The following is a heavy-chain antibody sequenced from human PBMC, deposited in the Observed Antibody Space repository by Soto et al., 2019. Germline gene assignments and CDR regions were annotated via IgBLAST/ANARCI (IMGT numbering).Heavy chain of an antibody. D-gene: IGHD3-3*01. CDR2: INHSGST. CDR3: ARGSSGSPYYDFWSGRSTSWFDP. V-gene: IGHV4-34*01. CDR1: GGSFSGYY. Sequence: PSETLSLTCAAYGGSFSGYYWSWIRQPPGKGLEWIGEINHSGSTNYNPSLKSRVTISVDTSKNQFSLKLSSVTAADTAVYYCARGSSGSPYYDFWSGRSTSWFDPWGQGTLVTVSS. J-gene: IGHJ5*02.